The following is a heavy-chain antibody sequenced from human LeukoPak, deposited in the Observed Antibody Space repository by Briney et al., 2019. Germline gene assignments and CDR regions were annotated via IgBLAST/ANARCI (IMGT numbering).Heavy chain of an antibody. D-gene: IGHD3-22*01. J-gene: IGHJ4*02. CDR3: AREGSGSYYFDY. V-gene: IGHV3-53*01. CDR1: GFTVSSNF. CDR2: IYSGGTT. Sequence: GGSLRLSCAASGFTVSSNFMSWVRQAPGKQLEWVSVIYSGGTTYYADSVKGRFTISGDSSKNTLYLQMNSLRAEDTAVYYCAREGSGSYYFDYWGQGTLVTVSS.